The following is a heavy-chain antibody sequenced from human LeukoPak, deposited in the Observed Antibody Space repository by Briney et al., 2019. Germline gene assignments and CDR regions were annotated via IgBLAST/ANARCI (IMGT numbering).Heavy chain of an antibody. D-gene: IGHD3-22*01. V-gene: IGHV4-4*02. CDR1: GGSISSSNW. Sequence: PSETLSLTCAVSGGSISSSNWWSWVRQPPGKGLEWIGEIYHSGSTNYNPSLKSRVTISVDKSKNHFSLNLSSVTAADTAVYYCARLGDSSGYYGFDYWGQGTLVTVSS. CDR2: IYHSGST. CDR3: ARLGDSSGYYGFDY. J-gene: IGHJ4*02.